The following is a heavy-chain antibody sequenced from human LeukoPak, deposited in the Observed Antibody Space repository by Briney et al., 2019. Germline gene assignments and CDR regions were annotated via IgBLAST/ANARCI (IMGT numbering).Heavy chain of an antibody. CDR1: GFTSSTYA. CDR3: ARQAAGVVY. D-gene: IGHD6-13*01. V-gene: IGHV3-64*01. CDR2: ISGNGGST. Sequence: GGSLRLSCAASGFTSSTYAIHWVRQAPGKGLEYVSGISGNGGSTYYANSVKGRFTISRDNSKNTLYLQMGSLRVEDMAVYYCARQAAGVVYWGQGTLVTVSS. J-gene: IGHJ4*02.